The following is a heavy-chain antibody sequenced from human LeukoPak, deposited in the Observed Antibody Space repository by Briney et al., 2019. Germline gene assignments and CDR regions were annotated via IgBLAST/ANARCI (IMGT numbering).Heavy chain of an antibody. Sequence: ASVKVSCKASGYTFTSYYMHWVRQAPGQGLEWMGIINPSGGSTSYAQKFQGRVTMTRDTSTSTVYMELSSLRSEDTAVYYCARDTTTNGGFDYWGQGTLVTASS. V-gene: IGHV1-46*01. J-gene: IGHJ4*02. CDR3: ARDTTTNGGFDY. D-gene: IGHD1-1*01. CDR2: INPSGGST. CDR1: GYTFTSYY.